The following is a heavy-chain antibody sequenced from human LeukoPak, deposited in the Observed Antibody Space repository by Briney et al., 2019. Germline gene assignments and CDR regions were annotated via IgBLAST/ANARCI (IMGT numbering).Heavy chain of an antibody. J-gene: IGHJ4*02. V-gene: IGHV1-46*01. CDR2: ITSSGGDT. Sequence: ASVKVSCKASGYMFTHYYMHWVRQAPGQGLEWMGMITSSGGDTSYAQKFEGRVTMTRDTSTRTVYMELSSLTSEDMAVYYCARDLRRSGYNWGCDHWGQGTLVTASP. CDR3: ARDLRRSGYNWGCDH. CDR1: GYMFTHYY. D-gene: IGHD5-24*01.